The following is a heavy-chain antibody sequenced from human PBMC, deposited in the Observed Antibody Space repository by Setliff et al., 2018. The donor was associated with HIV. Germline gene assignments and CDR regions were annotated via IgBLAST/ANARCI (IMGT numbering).Heavy chain of an antibody. D-gene: IGHD5-12*01. V-gene: IGHV1-3*01. CDR3: ARVGNNRLQFFDH. J-gene: IGHJ4*02. Sequence: GASVKVSCKTSGYTFKSYDFNWVRQAPGQRPAWMARINAGNGNREYSPKFQGRVNITADTSASTMYMELSSLRSEDTAVYYCARVGNNRLQFFDHWGQGTLVTVSS. CDR1: GYTFKSYD. CDR2: INAGNGNR.